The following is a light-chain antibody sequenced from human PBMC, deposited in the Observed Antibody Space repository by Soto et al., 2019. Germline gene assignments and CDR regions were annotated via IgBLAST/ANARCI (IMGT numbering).Light chain of an antibody. Sequence: QSVLTQPDSVSGSPGQSVAISCTAASSDIGNYNYVSWYQQRPGKVPKLIIHDVSDRPSGVSDRFSGSKSGNTASLTISWLQAEDEADYYCSSYTSTSTYVFGTGTKVTVL. J-gene: IGLJ1*01. CDR3: SSYTSTSTYV. V-gene: IGLV2-14*03. CDR2: DVS. CDR1: SSDIGNYNY.